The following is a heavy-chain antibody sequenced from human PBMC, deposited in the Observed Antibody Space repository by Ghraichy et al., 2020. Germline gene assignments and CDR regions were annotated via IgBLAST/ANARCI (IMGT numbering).Heavy chain of an antibody. D-gene: IGHD3-3*01. Sequence: SETLSLTCTVSGGSIGSGDHYWNWLRQSPGKGLEWIGYFYYKGSTSYNPSLKSRVSISGDTSMNYFSLTLRSVTAADTATYFCARDMYIRPGEFDYWGQGMQVIVSS. CDR3: ARDMYIRPGEFDY. CDR2: FYYKGST. CDR1: GGSIGSGDHY. V-gene: IGHV4-30-4*01. J-gene: IGHJ4*02.